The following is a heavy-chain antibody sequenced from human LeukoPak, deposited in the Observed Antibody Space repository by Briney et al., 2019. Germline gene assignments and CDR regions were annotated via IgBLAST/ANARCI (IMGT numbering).Heavy chain of an antibody. Sequence: PGGPLRLSCAASGFTLSNSWIHWVRQAPGKGLVWVSRINSDGSTTTYADSVKGRFTISRDNAKNTLYLQMNSLRAEDTAVYYCARAARADCTSPTCHSWLAPWGQGTQVTVSS. V-gene: IGHV3-74*01. CDR3: ARAARADCTSPTCHSWLAP. CDR2: INSDGSTT. J-gene: IGHJ5*02. D-gene: IGHD2/OR15-2a*01. CDR1: GFTLSNSW.